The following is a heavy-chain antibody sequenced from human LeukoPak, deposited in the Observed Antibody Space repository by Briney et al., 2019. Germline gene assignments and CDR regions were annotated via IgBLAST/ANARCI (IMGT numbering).Heavy chain of an antibody. CDR3: ARAPSSISDY. Sequence: GASVKVSCKASGYTFTTYDINWVRQATGQGLEWMGWISAYNGNTNYAQKLQGRVTMTTDTSTSTAYMELRSLRSDDTAVYYCARAPSSISDYWGQGTLVTVSS. CDR1: GYTFTTYD. V-gene: IGHV1-18*01. J-gene: IGHJ4*02. CDR2: ISAYNGNT.